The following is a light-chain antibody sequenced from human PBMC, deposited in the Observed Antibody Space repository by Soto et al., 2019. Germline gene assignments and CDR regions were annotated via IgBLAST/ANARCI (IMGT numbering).Light chain of an antibody. CDR2: DTS. CDR3: QQRQYWPPIT. Sequence: EIVLTQSPGTLSLSPGERATLSCRASQSVSSNYLAWYQQKPGQAPRLLIYDTSNRATGVPARFSGSGSGTDFTLTISSLEPEDCAIYYCQQRQYWPPITFGQGTRLENK. J-gene: IGKJ5*01. CDR1: QSVSSNY. V-gene: IGKV3-11*01.